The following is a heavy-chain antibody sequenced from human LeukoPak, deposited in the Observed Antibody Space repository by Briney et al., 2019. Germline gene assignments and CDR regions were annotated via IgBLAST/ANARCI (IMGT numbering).Heavy chain of an antibody. CDR3: ARERRGGYCYGMDV. CDR2: IYSGGST. CDR1: GFTVSSNY. D-gene: IGHD2-15*01. J-gene: IGHJ6*04. V-gene: IGHV3-53*01. Sequence: PGGSLRLSCAASGFTVSSNYMSWVRQAPGKGLEWVSVIYSGGSTYYADSVKGRFTISRDNSKNTLYLQMNSLRAEDTAVYYCARERRGGYCYGMDVWGKGTTVTVSS.